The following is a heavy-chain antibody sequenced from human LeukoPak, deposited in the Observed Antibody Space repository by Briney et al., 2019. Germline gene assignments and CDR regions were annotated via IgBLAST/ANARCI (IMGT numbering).Heavy chain of an antibody. D-gene: IGHD2-2*01. J-gene: IGHJ4*02. Sequence: SETLSLTCAVYGGSFSGYYWSWIRQPPGKGLEWIGEINHSGSTNYNPSLKSRVTISVDTSKNQFSLKLSSVTAADTAVYYCARGGYIVVVPAAMVYFDYWGQGTLVTVSS. CDR1: GGSFSGYY. CDR3: ARGGYIVVVPAAMVYFDY. V-gene: IGHV4-34*09. CDR2: INHSGST.